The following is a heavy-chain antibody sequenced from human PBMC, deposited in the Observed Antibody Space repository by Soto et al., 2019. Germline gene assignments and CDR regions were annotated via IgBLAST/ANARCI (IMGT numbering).Heavy chain of an antibody. CDR2: IYYSGST. CDR3: ASYMYYYGSGSYHNQYYFDY. D-gene: IGHD3-10*01. V-gene: IGHV4-31*03. Sequence: SGTLSLTCTVSGGSISSGGYYWSWIRQHPGKGLEWIGYIYYSGSTYYNPSLKSRVTISVDTSKNQFSLKLSSVTAADTAVYYCASYMYYYGSGSYHNQYYFDYWGQGTLVTVSS. J-gene: IGHJ4*02. CDR1: GGSISSGGYY.